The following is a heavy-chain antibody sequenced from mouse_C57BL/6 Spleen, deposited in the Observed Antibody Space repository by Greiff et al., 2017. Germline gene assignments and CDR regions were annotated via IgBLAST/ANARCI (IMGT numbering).Heavy chain of an antibody. J-gene: IGHJ4*01. D-gene: IGHD2-4*01. V-gene: IGHV1-82*01. CDR2: IYPGDGDT. Sequence: QVHVQQSGPELVKPGASVKISCKASGYAFSSSWMNWVKQRPGKGLEWIGRIYPGDGDTNYNGKFKGKATLTADKSSSTAYMQLSSLTSEDSAVYFCARDYDYDGYYYAMDYWGQGTSVTVSS. CDR3: ARDYDYDGYYYAMDY. CDR1: GYAFSSSW.